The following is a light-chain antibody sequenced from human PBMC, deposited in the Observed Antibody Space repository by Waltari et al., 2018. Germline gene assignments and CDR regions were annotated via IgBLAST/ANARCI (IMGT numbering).Light chain of an antibody. Sequence: QSALTQPPSVSAAPGQRGPISCSGGPSHIGNTYVSWYRQFPGTAPKLLIYEDSERPSGVPGRFSGSKSGTSATLDITGLQAGDEADYYCGTWDSSLSGAVFGGGTHLTVL. J-gene: IGLJ7*01. CDR2: EDS. V-gene: IGLV1-51*02. CDR1: PSHIGNTY. CDR3: GTWDSSLSGAV.